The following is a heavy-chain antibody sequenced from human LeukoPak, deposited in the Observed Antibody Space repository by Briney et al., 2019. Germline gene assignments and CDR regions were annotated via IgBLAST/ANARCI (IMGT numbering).Heavy chain of an antibody. CDR1: GGSFSGYY. V-gene: IGHV4-34*01. D-gene: IGHD5-12*01. CDR2: INHSGST. CDR3: ARAGWLRGADY. J-gene: IGHJ4*02. Sequence: SETLSLTCAVYGGSFSGYYWSWIRQPPGKGLEWIGEINHSGSTNYNPSLKSRVTISVDTSKNQFSLKLSSVTAADTAVYYCARAGWLRGADYWGQGTLVTVSS.